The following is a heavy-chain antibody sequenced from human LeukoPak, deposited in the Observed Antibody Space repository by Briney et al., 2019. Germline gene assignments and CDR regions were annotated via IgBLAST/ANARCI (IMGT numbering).Heavy chain of an antibody. V-gene: IGHV3-30*18. J-gene: IGHJ4*02. CDR3: AKVGFSEMEWLLYSDH. Sequence: GGSLRLSCAASGFTFSNYGMHWVRQAPGKGLEWLSVISYDGTNQYYADSVKGRFIISRDNSKNTLYLQMNSLRPEDTAVYYCAKVGFSEMEWLLYSDHWGQGTLVTVSS. CDR1: GFTFSNYG. D-gene: IGHD3-3*01. CDR2: ISYDGTNQ.